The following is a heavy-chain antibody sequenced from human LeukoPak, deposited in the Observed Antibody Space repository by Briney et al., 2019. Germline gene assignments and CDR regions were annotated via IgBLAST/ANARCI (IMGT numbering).Heavy chain of an antibody. CDR2: ISGSGGST. Sequence: GGSLRLSCAASGFTLRNYAMSWVRQAPGKGLEWVSAISGSGGSTYYADSVKGRFTISRDNSKNTLYLQMNSLRAEDTAVYYCAKFGWFGELLSHFDYWGQGTLVTVSS. J-gene: IGHJ4*02. V-gene: IGHV3-23*01. CDR3: AKFGWFGELLSHFDY. CDR1: GFTLRNYA. D-gene: IGHD3-10*01.